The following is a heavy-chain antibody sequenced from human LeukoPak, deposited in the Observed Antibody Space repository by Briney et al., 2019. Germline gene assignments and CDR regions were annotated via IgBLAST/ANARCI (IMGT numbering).Heavy chain of an antibody. V-gene: IGHV4-39*07. CDR2: IYYSGST. J-gene: IGHJ4*02. Sequence: PSETLSLTCTVSGGSISSRSYYWGWIRQPPGKGLEWIGSIYYSGSTYYNPSLKSRLTMSVDTSKNQFSLKPSSVTAADTAVYYCARGSPYFGELLGWGQGTLVTVSS. D-gene: IGHD1-26*01. CDR3: ARGSPYFGELLG. CDR1: GGSISSRSYY.